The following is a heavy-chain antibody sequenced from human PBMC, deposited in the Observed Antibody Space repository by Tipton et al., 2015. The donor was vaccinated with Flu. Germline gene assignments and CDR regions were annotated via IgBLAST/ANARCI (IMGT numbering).Heavy chain of an antibody. V-gene: IGHV1-18*01. CDR3: ARVLARDRWNYYGMDV. CDR1: GYTFTSYG. Sequence: QSGPEVKKPGASVKVSCKASGYTFTSYGISWVRQAPGQGLEWMGWISAYNGNTNYAQKLQGRVTMTTDTSTSTAYMELRSLRSDDTAVYYCARVLARDRWNYYGMDVWDQGTTVTVSS. CDR2: ISAYNGNT. D-gene: IGHD4-23*01. J-gene: IGHJ6*02.